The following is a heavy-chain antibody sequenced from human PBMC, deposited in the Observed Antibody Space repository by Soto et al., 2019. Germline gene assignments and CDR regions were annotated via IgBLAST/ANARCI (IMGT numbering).Heavy chain of an antibody. J-gene: IGHJ4*02. D-gene: IGHD2-15*01. CDR1: GGTFSSYA. CDR3: ARESRYCSGGSCYFLPGIDY. CDR2: IIPFFGTA. V-gene: IGHV1-69*12. Sequence: QVQLVQSGAEVKKPGSSVKVSCKASGGTFSSYAISWVRQAPGLGLEWMGGIIPFFGTANYAQKFQGRVTITADESTCTAYMELSSLRSEDTAVYYCARESRYCSGGSCYFLPGIDYWGQGTLVTVSS.